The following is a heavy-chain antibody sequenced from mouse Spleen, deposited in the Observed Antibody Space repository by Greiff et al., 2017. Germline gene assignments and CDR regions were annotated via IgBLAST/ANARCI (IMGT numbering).Heavy chain of an antibody. J-gene: IGHJ4*01. D-gene: IGHD1-1*01. CDR2: ISTYYGNT. CDR3: ARGNYYGSSYVGAYAMDY. CDR1: SYTFTDYA. V-gene: IGHV1-67*01. Sequence: VQLQQSGPELVRPGVSVKISCKGSSYTFTDYAMHWVKQSHAKSLEWIGVISTYYGNTNYNQKFKGKATMTVDKSSSTAYMELARLTSEDSAVYYCARGNYYGSSYVGAYAMDYWGQGTSVTVSS.